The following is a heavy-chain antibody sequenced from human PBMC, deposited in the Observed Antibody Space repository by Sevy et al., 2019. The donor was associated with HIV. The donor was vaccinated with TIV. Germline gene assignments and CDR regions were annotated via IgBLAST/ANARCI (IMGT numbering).Heavy chain of an antibody. D-gene: IGHD2-2*01. CDR2: MDYSGSS. CDR1: GGSISSYY. J-gene: IGHJ6*02. V-gene: IGHV4-59*01. Sequence: SETLSLTCTVSGGSISSYYWKWIRQPPGKGLEWIGYMDYSGSSGYNPSLKGRVSISLDTSKNQFSLNLTSVTAADTAVYYCARAGGSTDWGIDVWGQGTTVTVSS. CDR3: ARAGGSTDWGIDV.